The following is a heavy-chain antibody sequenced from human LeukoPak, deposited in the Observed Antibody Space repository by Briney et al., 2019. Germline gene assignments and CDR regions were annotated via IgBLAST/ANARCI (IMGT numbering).Heavy chain of an antibody. V-gene: IGHV3-11*03. CDR3: ARYSYGFLNYFDY. D-gene: IGHD5-18*01. J-gene: IGHJ4*02. Sequence: PGGSLRLSCAASGFTFSDYYMSWIRQAPGKGLEWVSSISSSSSYIYYADSVKGRFTISRDNSKNTLYLQMNSLRAEDTAVYYCARYSYGFLNYFDYWGQGTLVTVSS. CDR2: ISSSSSYI. CDR1: GFTFSDYY.